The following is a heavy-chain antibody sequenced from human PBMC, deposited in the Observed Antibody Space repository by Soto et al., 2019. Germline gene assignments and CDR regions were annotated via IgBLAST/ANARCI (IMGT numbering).Heavy chain of an antibody. CDR3: AREGPIAGSGGFDD. CDR2: IKEDGSEK. J-gene: IGHJ4*02. CDR1: GFTFSSYW. Sequence: EVQLVESGGGLVQPGGSLRLSCAASGFTFSSYWMNWVRQAPGKGLEWVANIKEDGSEKYYVDSVEGRFTISRDNAKNSLYLQMNSLRAEDTAVYYCAREGPIAGSGGFDDWGQGTLVTVSS. D-gene: IGHD6-13*01. V-gene: IGHV3-7*05.